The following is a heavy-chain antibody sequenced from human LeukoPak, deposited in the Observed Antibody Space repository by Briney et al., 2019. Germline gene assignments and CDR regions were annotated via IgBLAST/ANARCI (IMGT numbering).Heavy chain of an antibody. Sequence: ASETLSLTCTVSGYSISSGYFWGWIRQPPGKGLECIGTIYHSGSTYYNPSLKSRVTISVDTSKNQFSLKLSSVTAADTAVYYCARENTGGGRITIFGVVPRFDIWGQGTMVTVSS. CDR3: ARENTGGGRITIFGVVPRFDI. CDR2: IYHSGST. CDR1: GYSISSGYF. J-gene: IGHJ3*02. V-gene: IGHV4-38-2*02. D-gene: IGHD3-3*01.